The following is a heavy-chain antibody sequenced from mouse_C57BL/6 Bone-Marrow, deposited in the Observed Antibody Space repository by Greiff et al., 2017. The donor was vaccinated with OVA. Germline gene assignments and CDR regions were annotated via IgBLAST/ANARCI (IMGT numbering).Heavy chain of an antibody. V-gene: IGHV1-62-2*01. Sequence: QVHVKQSGAELVKPGASVKLSCKASGYTFTEYTIHWVKQRSGQGLEWIGWFYPGSGSIKYNEKFKDKATLTADKSSSTVYMELSRLTSEDSAVYFCARHALTLYYFDYWGQGTTLTVSS. CDR1: GYTFTEYT. CDR3: ARHALTLYYFDY. CDR2: FYPGSGSI. D-gene: IGHD4-1*01. J-gene: IGHJ2*01.